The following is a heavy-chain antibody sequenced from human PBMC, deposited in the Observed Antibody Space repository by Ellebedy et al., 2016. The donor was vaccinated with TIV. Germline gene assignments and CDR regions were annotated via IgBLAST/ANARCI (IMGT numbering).Heavy chain of an antibody. CDR1: GGSFSGYY. J-gene: IGHJ4*02. Sequence: SETLSLTCAVYGGSFSGYYWSWIRQLPGKGLEWIGEINQSGRTNYNPSLDKGRVTISVDTSKNQFSLRLSSVTAADTAVYYCAEGRSGWYYFDYWGQGTPVTVSS. CDR2: INQSGRT. D-gene: IGHD6-19*01. CDR3: AEGRSGWYYFDY. V-gene: IGHV4-34*01.